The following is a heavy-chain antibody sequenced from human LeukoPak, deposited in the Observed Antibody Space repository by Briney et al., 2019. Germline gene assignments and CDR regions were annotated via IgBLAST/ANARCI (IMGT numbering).Heavy chain of an antibody. CDR3: ARGGCSGGSCYSDY. J-gene: IGHJ4*02. D-gene: IGHD2-15*01. CDR1: GGSISSYY. Sequence: SETLSLTCTVSGGSISSYYWSWIRQPPGKGLEWIGYIYYSGSTYYNPSLKSRVTISVDTSKNQFSLKLSSVTAADTAVYYCARGGCSGGSCYSDYWGQGTLVTVSS. CDR2: IYYSGST. V-gene: IGHV4-59*12.